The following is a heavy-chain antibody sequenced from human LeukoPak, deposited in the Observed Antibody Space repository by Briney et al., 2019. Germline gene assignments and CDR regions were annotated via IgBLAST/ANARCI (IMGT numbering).Heavy chain of an antibody. J-gene: IGHJ3*02. CDR1: GGSISSYY. D-gene: IGHD2-21*02. CDR2: IYYSGST. CDR3: ASYCGGDCYTRGAFDI. V-gene: IGHV4-59*01. Sequence: SETLSLTCTVSGGSISSYYWSWIQQPPGKGLEWIGYIYYSGSTNYNPSLKSRVTISVDTSKNQFSLKLSSVTAADTAVYYCASYCGGDCYTRGAFDIWGQGTMVTVSS.